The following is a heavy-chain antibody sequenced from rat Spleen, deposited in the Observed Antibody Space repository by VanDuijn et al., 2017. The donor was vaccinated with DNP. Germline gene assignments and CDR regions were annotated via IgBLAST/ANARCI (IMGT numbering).Heavy chain of an antibody. J-gene: IGHJ1*01. D-gene: IGHD1-1*01. CDR2: ICYEGSST. Sequence: EVQLVESGGGLVQPGRSLKLSCAASGFTFSDYYMAWVRQAPKKGLELVAAICYEGSSTYYGDSVKGRFTISRDNAKTTLYLQMNSLRSEATATYYCARGVYYYSATYWYFDFWGPGTMVTVSS. CDR3: ARGVYYYSATYWYFDF. CDR1: GFTFSDYY. V-gene: IGHV5-22*01.